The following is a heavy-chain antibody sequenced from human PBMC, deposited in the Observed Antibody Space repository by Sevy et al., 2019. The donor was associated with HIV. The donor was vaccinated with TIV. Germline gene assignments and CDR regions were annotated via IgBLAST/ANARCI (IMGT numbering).Heavy chain of an antibody. CDR3: ARGGQMATYYFDY. D-gene: IGHD5-12*01. J-gene: IGHJ4*02. V-gene: IGHV5-51*01. Sequence: GQSLKISCKGSGYSFTNYWVGWVRQMTGKGLQWMGIIYPGHSDTRHSPSFKGQVTISADKAIATAYLQWSSLEASDTAMYYCARGGQMATYYFDYWGQGSLVTVSS. CDR2: IYPGHSDT. CDR1: GYSFTNYW.